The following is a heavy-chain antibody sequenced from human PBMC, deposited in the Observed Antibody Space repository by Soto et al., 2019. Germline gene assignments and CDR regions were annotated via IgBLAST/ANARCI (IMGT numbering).Heavy chain of an antibody. Sequence: VQLVESGGGVVQPGRSLRLSCAASGFTFSDYAMHWVRQAPGKGLEWVAVVSHDGRNTHYADSVKGRFTISRDSAKNTVSREMTSLRAEDTAVYYCAKGGRQWLVTSDFNYWGQGALVNVSS. CDR2: VSHDGRNT. CDR1: GFTFSDYA. CDR3: AKGGRQWLVTSDFNY. D-gene: IGHD6-19*01. J-gene: IGHJ4*02. V-gene: IGHV3-30*18.